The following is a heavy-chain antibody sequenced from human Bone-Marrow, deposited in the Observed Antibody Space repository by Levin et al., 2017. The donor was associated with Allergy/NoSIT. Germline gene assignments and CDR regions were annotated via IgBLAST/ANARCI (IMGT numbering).Heavy chain of an antibody. CDR1: GYTFSSFG. CDR2: INSYSGAT. V-gene: IGHV1-18*01. D-gene: IGHD5-12*01. J-gene: IGHJ4*02. Sequence: GASVKVSCKASGYTFSSFGISWVRQAPGQGLEWMGWINSYSGATNYAQTLQDRVTMTTDTSTSTVYMELRSLTSDDTAVYYCARAHIMATVDYWGQGTLLTVSS. CDR3: ARAHIMATVDY.